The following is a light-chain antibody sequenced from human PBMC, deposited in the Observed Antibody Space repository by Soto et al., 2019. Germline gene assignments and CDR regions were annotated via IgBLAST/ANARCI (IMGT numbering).Light chain of an antibody. CDR2: NVS. CDR3: ISYTSTATLVL. J-gene: IGLJ2*01. Sequence: QSALTQPASVSASPGQSITISCTGTSSDVGTYNYVSWFQQHPGKAPKLIIYNVSYRTSGVSHRFSGSKSGNTASLTISGLQAEAEADYFCISYTSTATLVLFCGGTKLTVL. CDR1: SSDVGTYNY. V-gene: IGLV2-14*03.